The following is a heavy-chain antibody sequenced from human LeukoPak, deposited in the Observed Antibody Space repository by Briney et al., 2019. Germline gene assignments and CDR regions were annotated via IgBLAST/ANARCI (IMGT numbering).Heavy chain of an antibody. CDR3: ATSSSTSCYTCRGWFDP. Sequence: SQTLSLTCAISGDSVSSNSAAWNWIRQSPSRGLEWLGRTYYRSKWYNDYAVSVKSRITINPDTSKNQFSLHLNSVTPEDTAVYYCATSSSTSCYTCRGWFDPWGQGTLVTVSS. V-gene: IGHV6-1*01. J-gene: IGHJ5*02. CDR2: TYYRSKWYN. CDR1: GDSVSSNSAA. D-gene: IGHD2-2*02.